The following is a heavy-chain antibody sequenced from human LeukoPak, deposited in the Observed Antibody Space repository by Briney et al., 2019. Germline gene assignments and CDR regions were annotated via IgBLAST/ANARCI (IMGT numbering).Heavy chain of an antibody. CDR2: INPNSGGT. J-gene: IGHJ4*02. V-gene: IGHV1-2*02. Sequence: ASVKVSCKASGYTSTGYYMHWVRQAPGQGLEWMGWINPNSGGTNYAQKFQGRVTMTRDTSISTAYMELSRLRSDDTAVYYCARDRGTMIVVANAFDYWGQGTLVTVSS. D-gene: IGHD3-22*01. CDR1: GYTSTGYY. CDR3: ARDRGTMIVVANAFDY.